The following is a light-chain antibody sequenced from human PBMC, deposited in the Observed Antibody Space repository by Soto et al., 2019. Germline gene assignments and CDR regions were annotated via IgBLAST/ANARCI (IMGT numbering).Light chain of an antibody. CDR2: DAS. Sequence: EIVLTQSPSTLSLSPGERATLSCRASQSVSSYLAWYQQKPGQAPRLLIYDASNRATGIPARFSGSGSGTDFTLTISSLQPDDFATYYCQQYNSYPPITFGQGTRLEIK. CDR1: QSVSSY. J-gene: IGKJ5*01. V-gene: IGKV3-11*01. CDR3: QQYNSYPPIT.